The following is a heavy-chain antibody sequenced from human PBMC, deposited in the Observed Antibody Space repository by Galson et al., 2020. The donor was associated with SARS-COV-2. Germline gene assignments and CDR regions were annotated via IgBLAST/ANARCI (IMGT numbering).Heavy chain of an antibody. D-gene: IGHD3-10*01. V-gene: IGHV1-2*02. CDR2: VNPISGGT. CDR1: GYRFTDFY. Sequence: ASVKVSCKASGYRFTDFYIHWLRQAPGQGLEWMGWVNPISGGTNYAQNFQGTVTMTRDTSITTAYMDLSSLTSDDTAVYYCGRVPLFYYGSGSYSDYWGQGTLVTVSS. CDR3: GRVPLFYYGSGSYSDY. J-gene: IGHJ4*02.